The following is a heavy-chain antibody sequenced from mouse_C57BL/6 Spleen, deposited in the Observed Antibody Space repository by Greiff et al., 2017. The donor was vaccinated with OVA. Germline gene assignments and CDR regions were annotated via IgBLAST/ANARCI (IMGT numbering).Heavy chain of an antibody. CDR2: ISSGGSYT. Sequence: EVQLQESGGDLVKPGGSLKLSCAASGFTFSSYGMSWVRQTPDKRLEWVATISSGGSYTYYPDSVKGRFTISRDNAKNTLYLQMSSLESEDTAMYDCARHLTAVVPGAYWGQGTLVTVSA. V-gene: IGHV5-6*01. CDR1: GFTFSSYG. CDR3: ARHLTAVVPGAY. J-gene: IGHJ3*01. D-gene: IGHD1-1*01.